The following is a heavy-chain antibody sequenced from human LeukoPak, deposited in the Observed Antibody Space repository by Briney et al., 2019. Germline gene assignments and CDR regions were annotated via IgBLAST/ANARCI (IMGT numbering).Heavy chain of an antibody. Sequence: HGESLKISCKGSGYSFTSYWIGWARQMPGKGLEWMGIIYPGDSDTRYSPSFQGQVTISADKSISTAYLQWSSLKASDTAMYYCARLTLIGYYGMDVWGQGTTVTVSS. J-gene: IGHJ6*02. CDR2: IYPGDSDT. CDR3: ARLTLIGYYGMDV. CDR1: GYSFTSYW. V-gene: IGHV5-51*01. D-gene: IGHD2-8*01.